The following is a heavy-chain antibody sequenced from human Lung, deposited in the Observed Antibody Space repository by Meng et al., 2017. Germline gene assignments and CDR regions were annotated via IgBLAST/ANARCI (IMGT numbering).Heavy chain of an antibody. CDR1: GYTFTRHW. CDR2: INPSDGYT. D-gene: IGHD4-17*01. Sequence: QVQLVQSGSEVKHPWASVKVSGMASGYTFTRHWMHWVRQAPGQGLEWMGIINPSDGYTMYEQKFQDRITITGDTSTGTVYMELSGLRSEDTAVYYCTRDHSTADVTVWWFDPWGQGTLVTVSS. CDR3: TRDHSTADVTVWWFDP. V-gene: IGHV1-46*01. J-gene: IGHJ5*02.